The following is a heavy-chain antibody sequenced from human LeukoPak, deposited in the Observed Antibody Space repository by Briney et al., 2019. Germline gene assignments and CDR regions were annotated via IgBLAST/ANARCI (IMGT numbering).Heavy chain of an antibody. CDR1: GYNFSNYW. CDR3: ARRQCSGGSCYYFDS. V-gene: IGHV5-51*01. CDR2: IHPGDSST. Sequence: GESLKISCKGFGYNFSNYWIGWVRQMPGKGLEWMGIIHPGDSSTRYSPSLQGQVTILSDKSINTAYLQWSSLKASDTAMYYCARRQCSGGSCYYFDSWGQEPWSPSPQ. J-gene: IGHJ4*01. D-gene: IGHD2-15*01.